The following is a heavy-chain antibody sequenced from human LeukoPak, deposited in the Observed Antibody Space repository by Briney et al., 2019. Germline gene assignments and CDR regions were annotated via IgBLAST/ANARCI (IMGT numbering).Heavy chain of an antibody. CDR3: ARDHEVATPPPGGGFDY. D-gene: IGHD3-10*01. CDR1: GGSISSGGYY. Sequence: SQTLSLTCTVSGGSISSGGYYWSWIRQPPGKGLEWIGYIYHSGSTYYNPSLKSRVTISVDRSKNQFSLKLSSVTAADTAVYYWARDHEVATPPPGGGFDYWGQGTLVTVSS. CDR2: IYHSGST. J-gene: IGHJ4*02. V-gene: IGHV4-30-2*01.